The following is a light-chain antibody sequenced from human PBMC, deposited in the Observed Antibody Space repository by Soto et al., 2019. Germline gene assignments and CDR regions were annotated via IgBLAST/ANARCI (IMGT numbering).Light chain of an antibody. V-gene: IGKV3-15*01. Sequence: EIVMTQSPVTLSVSPGERATLSCWAGQSVSSNLAWYQQKPGQAPRLLIYGASTMATGIPARFTGSGSGTEFTLTISSLQFDDSAVYYCQQYNNWWTFGQGTKVEIK. CDR1: QSVSSN. J-gene: IGKJ1*01. CDR3: QQYNNWWT. CDR2: GAS.